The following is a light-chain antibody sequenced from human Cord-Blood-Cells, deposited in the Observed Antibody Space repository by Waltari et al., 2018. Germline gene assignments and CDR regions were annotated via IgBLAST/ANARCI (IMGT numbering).Light chain of an antibody. CDR3: VLYMGSGIWV. J-gene: IGLJ3*02. CDR2: STN. CDR1: SGSVSTSYY. V-gene: IGLV8-61*01. Sequence: QTVVTQEPSFSVSPGGTVTLTCGLSSGSVSTSYYYSWYQQTPGQAPRTLIYSTNTRSSGVPDRFSGSILGNKAALTITGAQADDESDYYCVLYMGSGIWVFGGGTKLTVL.